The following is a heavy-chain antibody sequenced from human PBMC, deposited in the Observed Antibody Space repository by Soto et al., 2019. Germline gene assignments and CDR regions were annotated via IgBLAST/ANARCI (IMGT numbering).Heavy chain of an antibody. CDR2: IIPIFGTT. Sequence: SVKVSCKASGGTFSGYAITWVRQAPGQGLEWMGGIIPIFGTTNYAQKFQGRVTITADESTSTAYMELSSLRSEDTAVYFCARGFGYSSAWVVWGQGSLVTVSS. CDR1: GGTFSGYA. J-gene: IGHJ4*02. V-gene: IGHV1-69*13. CDR3: ARGFGYSSAWVV. D-gene: IGHD6-19*01.